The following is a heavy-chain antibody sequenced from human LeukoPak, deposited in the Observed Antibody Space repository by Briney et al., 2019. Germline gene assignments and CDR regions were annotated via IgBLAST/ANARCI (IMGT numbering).Heavy chain of an antibody. CDR1: GGSISSYY. Sequence: PSETLSLTFTVSGGSISSYYWSWTRQPPGKGLEWIGYIYYSGSTNYNPSLKSRVTISVDTSKNQFSLKLSSVTAADTAVYYCAREAVAGTIDYWGQGTLVTVSS. CDR3: AREAVAGTIDY. J-gene: IGHJ4*02. CDR2: IYYSGST. D-gene: IGHD6-19*01. V-gene: IGHV4-59*12.